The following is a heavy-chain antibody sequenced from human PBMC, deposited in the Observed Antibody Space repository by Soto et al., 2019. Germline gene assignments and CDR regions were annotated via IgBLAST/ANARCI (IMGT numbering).Heavy chain of an antibody. V-gene: IGHV1-3*01. D-gene: IGHD3-3*01. CDR2: INAGNGNT. J-gene: IGHJ3*02. CDR3: ASTYDFWSGYPAPNATDAFDI. Sequence: ASVKVSCKASGYTFTSYYMHWVRQAPGQRLEWMGWINAGNGNTKYSQKFQGRVTITRDTSASTAYMELSSLRSEDTAVYYCASTYDFWSGYPAPNATDAFDIWGQGTMVTVSS. CDR1: GYTFTSYY.